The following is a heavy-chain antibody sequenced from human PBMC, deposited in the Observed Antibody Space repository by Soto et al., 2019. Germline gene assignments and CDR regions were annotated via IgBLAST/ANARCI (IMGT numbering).Heavy chain of an antibody. D-gene: IGHD3-10*01. J-gene: IGHJ6*02. Sequence: GGSLRLSCAASGFTFSSYAMHWVRQAPGKGLEWVAVISYDGSNKYYADSVKGRFTISRDNSKNTLYLQMNSLRAEDTAVYYCARDPYYGSGRGMDVWGQGTTVTVSS. CDR3: ARDPYYGSGRGMDV. CDR2: ISYDGSNK. CDR1: GFTFSSYA. V-gene: IGHV3-30-3*01.